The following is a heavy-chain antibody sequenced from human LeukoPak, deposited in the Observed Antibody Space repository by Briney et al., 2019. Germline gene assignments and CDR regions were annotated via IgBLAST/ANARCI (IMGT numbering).Heavy chain of an antibody. CDR2: IRYDGSKK. J-gene: IGHJ3*02. CDR1: GFTFSNYG. CDR3: ARVMIGAMVPHDYGGGNAFDI. Sequence: GGSLRLSCAASGFTFSNYGMRWVRQAPGKGLEWVAFIRYDGSKKYYADSVKGRFTISRDNSKNTLYLQMNSLRAEDTAMYYCARVMIGAMVPHDYGGGNAFDIWGQGTMVSVSS. D-gene: IGHD4-23*01. V-gene: IGHV3-30*02.